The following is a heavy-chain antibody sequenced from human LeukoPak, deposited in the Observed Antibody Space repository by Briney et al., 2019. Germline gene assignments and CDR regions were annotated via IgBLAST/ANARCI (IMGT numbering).Heavy chain of an antibody. J-gene: IGHJ4*02. CDR3: TTDSRDGYNYGRHFDY. V-gene: IGHV3-15*01. CDR1: GFTFSNAW. Sequence: GGSLRLSCAASGFTFSNAWMSWVRQAPGKGLEWVGRIKSKTDGWTTDYAAPVKGRFTISRDDSKNTLYLQMNSLKTEDTAVYYCTTDSRDGYNYGRHFDYWGQGTLVTVSS. D-gene: IGHD5-24*01. CDR2: IKSKTDGWTT.